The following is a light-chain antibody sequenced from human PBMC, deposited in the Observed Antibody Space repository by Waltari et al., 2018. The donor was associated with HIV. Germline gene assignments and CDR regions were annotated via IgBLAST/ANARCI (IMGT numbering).Light chain of an antibody. CDR3: GTWDTTLSAVV. Sequence: QSVLTQPPSVSAAPGEPVIISCSGSSSNIGNTYVSWYQQLPGTAPKLFIYDDDLRHSGIPDRFSGSRSGTSATLGITGLQTGDEADYYCGTWDTTLSAVVFGGGTKLTVL. CDR2: DDD. J-gene: IGLJ2*01. CDR1: SSNIGNTY. V-gene: IGLV1-51*01.